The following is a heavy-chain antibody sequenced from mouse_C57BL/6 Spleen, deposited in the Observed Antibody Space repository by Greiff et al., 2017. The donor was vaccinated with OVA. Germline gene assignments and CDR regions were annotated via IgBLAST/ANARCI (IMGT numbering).Heavy chain of an antibody. Sequence: VQLQQSGAELVRPGASVKLSCTASGFNIKDDYMHWVKQRPEQGLEWIGWIDPENGDTEYASKFQGKATITADTSSNTAYLQLSSLTSEDTAVYYCTAIYYDYLYAMDYWGKGTSVTVSS. CDR2: IDPENGDT. J-gene: IGHJ4*01. CDR1: GFNIKDDY. D-gene: IGHD2-4*01. CDR3: TAIYYDYLYAMDY. V-gene: IGHV14-4*01.